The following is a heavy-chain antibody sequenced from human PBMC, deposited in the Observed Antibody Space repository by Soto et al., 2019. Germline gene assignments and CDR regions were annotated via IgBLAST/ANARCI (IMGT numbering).Heavy chain of an antibody. CDR2: IMPIFGTP. V-gene: IGHV1-69*01. CDR3: ARSGVAAAIGKPTRDDAFDI. D-gene: IGHD2-2*01. J-gene: IGHJ3*02. CDR1: GGTFSSYV. Sequence: QVQLVQSGAEVKKSGSSVKVSCKASGGTFSSYVINWVRQAPGHGLEWMGGIMPIFGTPNYAQKFQGRVTISADESTSTAYRELSSLRSDYTAVFYCARSGVAAAIGKPTRDDAFDIWGQGTMVIVSS.